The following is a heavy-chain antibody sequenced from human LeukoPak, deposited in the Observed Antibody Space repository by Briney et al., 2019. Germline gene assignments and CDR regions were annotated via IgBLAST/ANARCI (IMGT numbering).Heavy chain of an antibody. Sequence: GGSLRLSCAASGFTFSSYSMMWVRQAPGKGLEWVSYISSSSTTIHYADSVKGRFTISRDNAKNSLYLQMNSLRAEDTAVYYCTRDFGYWLDSWGQGTLVTVSS. CDR1: GFTFSSYS. J-gene: IGHJ5*01. CDR3: TRDFGYWLDS. V-gene: IGHV3-48*04. D-gene: IGHD3-10*01. CDR2: ISSSSTTI.